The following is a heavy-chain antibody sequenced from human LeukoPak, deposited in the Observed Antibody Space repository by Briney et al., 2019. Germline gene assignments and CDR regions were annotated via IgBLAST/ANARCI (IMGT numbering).Heavy chain of an antibody. Sequence: PGGALRLSCAASGFTFSSYSMSWVRQAPGKGLEGVSSISSSSSYIYYADSVKGRFTISRDNAKNSLYLQMNSLRAEDTAVYYCARGEVPTFGYWSQGTLVTVPS. CDR3: ARGEVPTFGY. CDR1: GFTFSSYS. J-gene: IGHJ4*02. CDR2: ISSSSSYI. V-gene: IGHV3-21*01. D-gene: IGHD2/OR15-2a*01.